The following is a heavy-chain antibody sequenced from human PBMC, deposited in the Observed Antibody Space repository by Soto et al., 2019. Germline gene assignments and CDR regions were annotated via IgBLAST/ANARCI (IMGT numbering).Heavy chain of an antibody. J-gene: IGHJ4*02. CDR2: INPNSGGT. D-gene: IGHD2-15*01. V-gene: IGHV1-2*02. CDR3: ARSVVVVAALDY. Sequence: RQAPGQGLEWMGWINPNSGGTNYAQKFQGRVTMTRDTSISTAYMELSRLRSDDTAVYYCARSVVVVAALDYWGQGTLVTVSS.